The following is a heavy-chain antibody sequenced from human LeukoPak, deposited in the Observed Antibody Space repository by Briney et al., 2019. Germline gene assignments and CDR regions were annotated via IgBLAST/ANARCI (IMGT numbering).Heavy chain of an antibody. CDR2: IKPSGGST. J-gene: IGHJ4*02. CDR3: ARDQEAGRGTFDY. Sequence: AASVTVSLKASGYTFTSYDMHWVRQAPGQGLEWMGIIKPSGGSTSYAQKCQGRVTMTRDTSTSTVYMELSSLRSEGTAVYYCARDQEAGRGTFDYWGQGTLVTVSS. D-gene: IGHD1-1*01. CDR1: GYTFTSYD. V-gene: IGHV1-46*01.